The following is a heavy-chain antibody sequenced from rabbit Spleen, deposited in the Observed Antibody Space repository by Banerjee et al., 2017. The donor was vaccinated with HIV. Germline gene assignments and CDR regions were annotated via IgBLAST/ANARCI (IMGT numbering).Heavy chain of an antibody. Sequence: QSLEESGGDLVKPGASLTLTCTASGFSFSSAHWICWVRQAPGKGLEWIGCIYIGSGGSACASWVNGRFTISKTSSTTVTLHLNSLTAADTATYFCSRNIVGDGAAFDLWGQGTLVTVS. CDR2: IYIGSGGS. J-gene: IGHJ4*01. V-gene: IGHV1S40*01. D-gene: IGHD2-1*01. CDR3: SRNIVGDGAAFDL. CDR1: GFSFSSAHW.